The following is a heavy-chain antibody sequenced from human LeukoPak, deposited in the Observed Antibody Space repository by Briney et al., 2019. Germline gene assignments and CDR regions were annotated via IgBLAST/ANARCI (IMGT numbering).Heavy chain of an antibody. Sequence: SETLSLTCTVSGGSTSSGSYYWSWIRQPAGKGLEWIGRIYTSGSTNYNPSLKSRVTISVDTSKNQFSLKLTSVTAADTAVYYCARDGYYYGSSGYYYPEDWGQGTLVTVSS. CDR2: IYTSGST. CDR1: GGSTSSGSYY. CDR3: ARDGYYYGSSGYYYPED. V-gene: IGHV4-61*02. D-gene: IGHD3-22*01. J-gene: IGHJ4*02.